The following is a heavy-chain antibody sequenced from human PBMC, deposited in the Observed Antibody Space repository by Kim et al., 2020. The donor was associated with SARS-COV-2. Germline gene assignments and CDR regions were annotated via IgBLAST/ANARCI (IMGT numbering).Heavy chain of an antibody. CDR3: ARERDSGSGGYQGYQGGLDY. D-gene: IGHD1-26*01. CDR2: ISYDGSNK. J-gene: IGHJ4*02. Sequence: GGSLRLSCAASGFTFSSYAMHWVRQAPGKGLEWVAVISYDGSNKYYADSVKGRFTISRDNSKNTLYLQMNSLRAEDTAVYYCARERDSGSGGYQGYQGGLDYWGQGTLVTVSS. CDR1: GFTFSSYA. V-gene: IGHV3-30*04.